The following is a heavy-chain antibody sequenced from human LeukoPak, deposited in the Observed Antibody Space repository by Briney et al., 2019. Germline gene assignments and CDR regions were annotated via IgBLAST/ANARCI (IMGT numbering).Heavy chain of an antibody. CDR2: IIPILGIA. D-gene: IGHD3-22*01. J-gene: IGHJ4*02. CDR3: ARELRYYYDSSGYYSVNFDY. Sequence: SVKVSCKASGGTFSSYAISLVRQAPGQGLEWMGRIIPILGIANYAQKFQGRVTITADKSTSTAYMELSSLRSEDTAVYYCARELRYYYDSSGYYSVNFDYWGQGTLVTVSS. CDR1: GGTFSSYA. V-gene: IGHV1-69*04.